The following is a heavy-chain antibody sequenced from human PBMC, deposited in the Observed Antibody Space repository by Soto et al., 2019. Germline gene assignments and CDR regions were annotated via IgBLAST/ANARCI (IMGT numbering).Heavy chain of an antibody. CDR1: VYTFTSYY. CDR2: INPSGGST. Sequence: GASVKVSCKASVYTFTSYYMHWVRHAPCRGLEWMGIINPSGGSTSYAQKFQGRVTMTRDTSTSTVYMELSSLRSEDTAVYYCARASRRITMIVVVTVARTHDAFDIWGQGTMVTVSS. V-gene: IGHV1-46*01. CDR3: ARASRRITMIVVVTVARTHDAFDI. J-gene: IGHJ3*02. D-gene: IGHD3-22*01.